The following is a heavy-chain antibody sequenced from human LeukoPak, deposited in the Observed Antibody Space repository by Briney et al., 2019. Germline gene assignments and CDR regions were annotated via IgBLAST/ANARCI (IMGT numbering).Heavy chain of an antibody. D-gene: IGHD3-22*01. CDR2: TKSDGKT. CDR1: GFTFSRYW. Sequence: GGSLRLSCEASGFTFSRYWMHWVRQAPGKGLVWVSRTKSDGKTNYADSVKGRFTISRDNAKNTVSLQMDSLRAEDTGVYYCARAPSEVGGYYPEYFRHWSQGTLVTVSS. J-gene: IGHJ1*01. CDR3: ARAPSEVGGYYPEYFRH. V-gene: IGHV3-74*01.